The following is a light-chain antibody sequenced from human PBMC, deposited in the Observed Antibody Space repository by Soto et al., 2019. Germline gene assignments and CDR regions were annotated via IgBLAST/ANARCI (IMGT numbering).Light chain of an antibody. CDR1: QTISRW. V-gene: IGKV1-5*03. CDR2: KAS. CDR3: QQHNSFSIT. J-gene: IGKJ5*01. Sequence: DLQTTQSPSSLSASVGDRITINCRSSQTISRWVAWYQQKPGRAPKLLIYKASSLESGVPARFSGSGSGTEFTLTINSLQADDFATDYCQQHNSFSITFGQGTRLEI.